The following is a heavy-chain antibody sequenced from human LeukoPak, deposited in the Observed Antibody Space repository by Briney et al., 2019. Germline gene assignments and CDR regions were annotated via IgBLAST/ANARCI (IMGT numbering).Heavy chain of an antibody. Sequence: SQTLSLTCTVSGGSISSGGYYWSWIRQPPGKGLEWIGYIYHSGSTYYNPSLKSRVTISVDRSKNQFSLKLSSVTAADTAVYYCARVTALTGDAFDIWGQGTMVTVSS. V-gene: IGHV4-30-2*01. CDR2: IYHSGST. J-gene: IGHJ3*02. D-gene: IGHD3-9*01. CDR1: GGSISSGGYY. CDR3: ARVTALTGDAFDI.